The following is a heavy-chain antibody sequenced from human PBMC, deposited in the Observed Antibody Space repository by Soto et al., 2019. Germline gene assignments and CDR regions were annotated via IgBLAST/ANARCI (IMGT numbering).Heavy chain of an antibody. D-gene: IGHD6-13*01. CDR3: AKHIAAAGTGGDY. V-gene: IGHV3-23*01. CDR1: GFTFSSYA. J-gene: IGHJ4*02. Sequence: EVQLLESGGGLVQPGGSLRLSCAASGFTFSSYAMSWVRQAQGKGLEWVSAISGSGGSTYYADSVKGRFTISRDNSKNTLYLQMNSLRAEDTAVYYCAKHIAAAGTGGDYWGQGTLVTVSS. CDR2: ISGSGGST.